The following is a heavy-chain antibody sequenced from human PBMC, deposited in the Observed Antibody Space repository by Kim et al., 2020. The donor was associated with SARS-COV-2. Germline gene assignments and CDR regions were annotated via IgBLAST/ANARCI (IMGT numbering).Heavy chain of an antibody. Sequence: GGSLRLSCAASGFTFDDYAMHWVRQAPGKGLEWVSGISWNSGSIGYADSVKGRFTISRDNAKNSLYLQMNSLRAEDTALYYCAKGMGIVEGDRFDYWGQGTLVTVSS. CDR1: GFTFDDYA. CDR3: AKGMGIVEGDRFDY. J-gene: IGHJ4*02. D-gene: IGHD2-2*03. CDR2: ISWNSGSI. V-gene: IGHV3-9*01.